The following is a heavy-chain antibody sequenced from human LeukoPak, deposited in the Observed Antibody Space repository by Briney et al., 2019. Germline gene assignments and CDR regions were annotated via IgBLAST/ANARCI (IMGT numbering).Heavy chain of an antibody. CDR2: ISAYNGNT. CDR3: ARLTYGDNAFDI. Sequence: ASVKVSCKASGYTFTSYYMHWVRQAPGQGLEWMGWISAYNGNTNYAQKLQGRVTMTTDTSTSTAYMELRSLRSDDTAVYYCARLTYGDNAFDIWGQGTMVTVSS. V-gene: IGHV1-18*04. D-gene: IGHD4-17*01. CDR1: GYTFTSYY. J-gene: IGHJ3*02.